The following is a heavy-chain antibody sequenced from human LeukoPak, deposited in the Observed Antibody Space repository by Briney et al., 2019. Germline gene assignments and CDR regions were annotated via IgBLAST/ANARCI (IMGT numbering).Heavy chain of an antibody. CDR1: GFTFSSYE. Sequence: GGSLRLSCAASGFTFSSYEMNWVRQAPGKGLEWVSYISSSGSTIYHADSVKGRFTISGDNAKNSLYLQMNSLRAEDTAVYYCAELGITMIGGVWGKGTTVTISS. V-gene: IGHV3-48*03. CDR2: ISSSGSTI. CDR3: AELGITMIGGV. J-gene: IGHJ6*04. D-gene: IGHD3-10*02.